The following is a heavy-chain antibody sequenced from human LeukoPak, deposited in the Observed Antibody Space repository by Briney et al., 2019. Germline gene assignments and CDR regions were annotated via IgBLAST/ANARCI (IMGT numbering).Heavy chain of an antibody. D-gene: IGHD6-6*01. CDR3: ANGGIAARPGRRWFDP. CDR1: GFTFSSYS. Sequence: PGGSLRLSCAASGFTFSSYSMNWVRQAPGKGLEWVSYISSSSSTIYYADSVKGRFTISRDNAKNSLYLQMNSLRAEDTAVYYCANGGIAARPGRRWFDPWGQGTLVTVSS. CDR2: ISSSSSTI. V-gene: IGHV3-48*04. J-gene: IGHJ5*02.